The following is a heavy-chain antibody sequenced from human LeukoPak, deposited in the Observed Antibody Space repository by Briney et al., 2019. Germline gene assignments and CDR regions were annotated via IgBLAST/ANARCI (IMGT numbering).Heavy chain of an antibody. CDR1: GFTFSIYG. J-gene: IGHJ5*02. CDR3: AKGNWSTEGGHNWFDP. Sequence: GGSLRLSCVASGFTFSIYGMHWVRQAPGKGLEWVAVISYDGSNKYYADSVKGRFTISRDNSKNTVYLQMNSLRAEDTAVYYCAKGNWSTEGGHNWFDPWGQGTLVTVSS. V-gene: IGHV3-30*18. D-gene: IGHD3-16*01. CDR2: ISYDGSNK.